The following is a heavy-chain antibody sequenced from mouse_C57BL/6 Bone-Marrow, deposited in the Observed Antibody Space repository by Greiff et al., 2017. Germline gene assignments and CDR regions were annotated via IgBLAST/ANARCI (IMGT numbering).Heavy chain of an antibody. J-gene: IGHJ2*01. Sequence: EVKLVESGPGLAKPSQTLSLTCSVTGYSITSDYWNWIRKFPGNKLEYMGYISYSGSTYSNPSLKSRISITRDTSKNQYYLQLMSVTTEDTATSYCARIYYYGSSPYFDYWGQGTTLTVSS. CDR3: ARIYYYGSSPYFDY. CDR2: ISYSGST. CDR1: GYSITSDY. V-gene: IGHV3-8*01. D-gene: IGHD1-1*01.